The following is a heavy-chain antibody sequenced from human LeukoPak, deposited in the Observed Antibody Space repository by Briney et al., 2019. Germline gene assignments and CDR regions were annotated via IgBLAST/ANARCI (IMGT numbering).Heavy chain of an antibody. CDR2: IDSDGSST. CDR1: GFTFSSYG. CDR3: GKPPTIYYPFDY. V-gene: IGHV3-74*01. Sequence: GGSLRLSCAASGFTFSSYGMHWVRQAPGKGLVWVSRIDSDGSSTRYADSVKGRFTISRDNAKNTLYLQLHSLRAEDTAVYYCGKPPTIYYPFDYWGQGALVSVSS. D-gene: IGHD1-26*01. J-gene: IGHJ4*02.